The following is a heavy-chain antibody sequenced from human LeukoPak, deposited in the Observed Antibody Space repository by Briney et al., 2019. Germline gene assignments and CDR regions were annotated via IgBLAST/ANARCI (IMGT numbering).Heavy chain of an antibody. D-gene: IGHD6-13*01. CDR1: GYTFTDDS. J-gene: IGHJ4*02. V-gene: IGHV1-2*07. CDR3: ARRETAASGFDY. Sequence: ATVKLSCKASGYTFTDDSIYLVRQAPGQRLEWMGWTKPKNGGTHYAHKFQGRATMTSDTSISTAYMALNSLKSDDTAVYYFARRETAASGFDYWGQETLVTVSS. CDR2: TKPKNGGT.